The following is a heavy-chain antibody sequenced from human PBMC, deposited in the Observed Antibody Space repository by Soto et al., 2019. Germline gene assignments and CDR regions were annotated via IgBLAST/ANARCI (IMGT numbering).Heavy chain of an antibody. D-gene: IGHD3-22*01. Sequence: SVKVSCKASGGTFSSYAISWVRQAPGQGLEWMGGIIPIFGTANYAQKFQGRVTITADKSTSTAYMELSSLRSEDTAVYYSARDWGDSSGYYCYSWGQGTLVTAPQ. J-gene: IGHJ4*02. CDR1: GGTFSSYA. CDR2: IIPIFGTA. V-gene: IGHV1-69*06. CDR3: ARDWGDSSGYYCYS.